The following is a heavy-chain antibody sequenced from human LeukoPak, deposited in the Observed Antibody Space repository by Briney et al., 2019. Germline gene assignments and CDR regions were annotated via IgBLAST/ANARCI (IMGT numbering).Heavy chain of an antibody. D-gene: IGHD6-19*01. CDR3: ATRGYSSGWYQYYFDY. J-gene: IGHJ4*02. CDR1: GFTFSSHA. Sequence: GGSLRLPCAASGFTFSSHAMSWVRQAPGKGLEWVSGISSNGGSTDYADSVKGRFTISRDNSKNTLCLQMNSLRAEGAAVYYCATRGYSSGWYQYYFDYWGQGTLVTVSS. V-gene: IGHV3-23*01. CDR2: ISSNGGST.